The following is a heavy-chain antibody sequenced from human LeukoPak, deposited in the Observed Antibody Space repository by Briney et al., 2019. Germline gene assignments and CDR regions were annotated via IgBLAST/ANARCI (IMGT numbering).Heavy chain of an antibody. V-gene: IGHV4-34*01. Sequence: PSETLSLTCDVSGVSFSTYYWSWIRQSPEKGLEWIGEVNHSGYTNYNPSLKGRVTVSVDTSKNQFSLKLSSVTAADTAVYYCARQLYGSDYWGQGTLVTVSS. CDR1: GVSFSTYY. CDR3: ARQLYGSDY. CDR2: VNHSGYT. J-gene: IGHJ4*02. D-gene: IGHD4-17*01.